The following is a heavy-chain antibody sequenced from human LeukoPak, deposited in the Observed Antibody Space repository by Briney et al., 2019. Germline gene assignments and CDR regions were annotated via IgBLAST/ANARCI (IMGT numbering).Heavy chain of an antibody. J-gene: IGHJ4*02. CDR1: GFTFSTYA. CDR2: ISGSGDST. V-gene: IGHV3-23*01. D-gene: IGHD3-16*01. CDR3: ARGSYNPFDY. Sequence: GWSLRLSCAASGFTFSTYAMSWVRQAPGKGLDWVSGISGSGDSTNYADSVKGRFTISRDNSKNTLYLQMNSLRAEDTAVYYCARGSYNPFDYWGQGTLVTVSS.